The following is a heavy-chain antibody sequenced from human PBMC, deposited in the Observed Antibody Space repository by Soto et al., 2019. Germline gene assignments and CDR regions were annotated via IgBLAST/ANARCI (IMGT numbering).Heavy chain of an antibody. CDR1: PGSISSYY. V-gene: IGHV4-59*01. CDR3: ARARSRSPNRAFDY. CDR2: IYNSGST. D-gene: IGHD6-13*01. Sequence: SETLSLTCTVSPGSISSYYWSWIRQPPGKGLEWIGYIYNSGSTNYNPSLRSRVTMSVDTYNNQFSLKLTSVTAADTAVYYCARARSRSPNRAFDYWGQGTLVTVSS. J-gene: IGHJ4*02.